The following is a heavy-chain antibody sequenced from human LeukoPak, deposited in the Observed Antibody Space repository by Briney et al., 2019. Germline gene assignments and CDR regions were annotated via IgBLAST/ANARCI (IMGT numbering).Heavy chain of an antibody. CDR1: GGSFSGYN. D-gene: IGHD6-13*01. CDR2: INHNGST. CDR3: ARVLAAAGTSAGEYYYYYGMDV. J-gene: IGHJ6*02. V-gene: IGHV4-34*01. Sequence: SEPLTLTCAVYGGSFSGYNWSWLRQPPGKGLEWMGIINHNGSTNYNPSLQSPVTISVDTSKNQFSLKLSSVTAADTAVYYCARVLAAAGTSAGEYYYYYGMDVWGQGTTVTVSS.